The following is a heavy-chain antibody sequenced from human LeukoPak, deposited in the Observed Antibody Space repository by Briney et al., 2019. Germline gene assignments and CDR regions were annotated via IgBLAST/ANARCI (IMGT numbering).Heavy chain of an antibody. CDR3: ARRHGEYYYGSGSYPYNWFDP. CDR1: GGSFSGYY. V-gene: IGHV4-34*01. D-gene: IGHD3-10*01. J-gene: IGHJ5*02. CDR2: INHSGST. Sequence: PSETLSLTCAVYGGSFSGYYWSWIRQPPGKGLEWIGEINHSGSTNYNPSLKSRVTISVDTSKNQFSLKLSSVTAADTAVYYCARRHGEYYYGSGSYPYNWFDPWGQGTLVTVSS.